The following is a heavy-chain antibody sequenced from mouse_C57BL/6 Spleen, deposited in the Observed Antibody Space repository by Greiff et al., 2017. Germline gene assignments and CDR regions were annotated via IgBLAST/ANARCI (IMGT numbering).Heavy chain of an antibody. J-gene: IGHJ1*03. D-gene: IGHD1-1*01. CDR3: ASTTVVARWYFDV. V-gene: IGHV1-53*01. Sequence: VQLQQPGTELVKPGASVKLSCKASGYTFTSYWMHWVKQRPGQGLEWIGNINPSNGGTNYNEKFKSKATLTVDKSSSTAYMQLSSLTSEDSAVYYCASTTVVARWYFDVWGTGTTVTVSS. CDR1: GYTFTSYW. CDR2: INPSNGGT.